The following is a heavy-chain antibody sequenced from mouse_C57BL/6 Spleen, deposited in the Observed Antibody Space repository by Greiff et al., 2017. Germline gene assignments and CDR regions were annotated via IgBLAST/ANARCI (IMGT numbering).Heavy chain of an antibody. Sequence: QVQLKQSGAELVKPGASVKISCTASGFAFSSYWMNWVQQRPGKGLEWIGQIYPGDGDTNYNGKFKGKATMTADKSSITAYMQLSSLNSEDSAVYFYAGRIDYYAMDYWGQGTSVTVSS. CDR1: GFAFSSYW. CDR2: IYPGDGDT. V-gene: IGHV1-80*01. J-gene: IGHJ4*01. CDR3: AGRIDYYAMDY.